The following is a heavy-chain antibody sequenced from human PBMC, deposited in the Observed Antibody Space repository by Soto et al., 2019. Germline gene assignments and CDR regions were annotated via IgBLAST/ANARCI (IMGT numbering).Heavy chain of an antibody. CDR2: ISGSGGST. Sequence: PGGSLRLSCAASGFTFSSYAMSWVRQAPGKGLEWVSAISGSGGSTYYADSVKGRFTISRDNSKNTLYLQMNSLRAEDTAVYYCVKGFTGGYTPPFDYGGQGPLVTVS. J-gene: IGHJ4*02. CDR1: GFTFSSYA. D-gene: IGHD5-18*01. CDR3: VKGFTGGYTPPFDY. V-gene: IGHV3-23*01.